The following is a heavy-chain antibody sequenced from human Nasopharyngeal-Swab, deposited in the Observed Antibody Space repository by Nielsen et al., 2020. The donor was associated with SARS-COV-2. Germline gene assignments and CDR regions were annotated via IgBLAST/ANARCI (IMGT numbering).Heavy chain of an antibody. V-gene: IGHV1-18*01. CDR1: GYTFTSYG. CDR2: ISAYNGNT. J-gene: IGHJ6*03. D-gene: IGHD1-7*01. Sequence: ASVKVSCKASGYTFTSYGTSWVRQAPGQGLEWMGWISAYNGNTNYAQKLQGRVTMTTDTSTSTAYMELRSLRSDDTAVYYCARRELELRDYYYYYMDVWGKGTTVTVSS. CDR3: ARRELELRDYYYYYMDV.